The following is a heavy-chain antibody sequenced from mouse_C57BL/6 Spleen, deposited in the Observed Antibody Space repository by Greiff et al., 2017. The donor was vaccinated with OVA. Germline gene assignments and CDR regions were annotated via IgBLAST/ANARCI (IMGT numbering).Heavy chain of an antibody. Sequence: QVQLQQSGAELVRPGTSVKVSCKASGYAFTNYLIEWVKQRPGQGLEWIGVINPGSGGTNYNEKFKGKATLTADKSSSTAYMQLSSLTSEDSAVYFCARSGRAVGLGYWGQGTTLTVSS. CDR3: ARSGRAVGLGY. V-gene: IGHV1-54*01. CDR1: GYAFTNYL. D-gene: IGHD3-2*02. CDR2: INPGSGGT. J-gene: IGHJ2*01.